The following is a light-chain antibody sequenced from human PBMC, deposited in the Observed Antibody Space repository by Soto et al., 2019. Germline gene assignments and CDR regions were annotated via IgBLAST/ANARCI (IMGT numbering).Light chain of an antibody. CDR2: EVS. CDR3: CSHSTSVTWM. Sequence: QSALTQTASVSGSPGQSITFSCTGSSSDVGGYNFVSWYQQHPGKAPKLIIHEVSNRPSGVSNRFSGSKSGNTASLTISGLQAEDEAVYYCCSHSTSVTWMFGGGTKLTVL. CDR1: SSDVGGYNF. V-gene: IGLV2-14*03. J-gene: IGLJ3*02.